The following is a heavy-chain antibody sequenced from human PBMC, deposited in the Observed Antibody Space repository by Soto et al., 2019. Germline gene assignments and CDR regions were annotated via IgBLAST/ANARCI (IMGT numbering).Heavy chain of an antibody. J-gene: IGHJ4*02. CDR1: GFTFSSYS. CDR2: ISSSSTI. CDR3: ARDDRYSSSSFDY. D-gene: IGHD6-6*01. V-gene: IGHV3-48*01. Sequence: GGSLRLSCAASGFTFSSYSMNWVRQAPGKGLEWVSYISSSSTIYYADSVKGRFTTSRDNAKNSLYLQMNSLRAEDTAVYYCARDDRYSSSSFDYWGQGTLVTVSS.